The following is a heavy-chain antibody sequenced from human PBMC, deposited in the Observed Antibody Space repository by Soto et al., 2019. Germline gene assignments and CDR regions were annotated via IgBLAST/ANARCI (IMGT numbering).Heavy chain of an antibody. CDR1: GFTFSSYS. D-gene: IGHD3-22*01. CDR2: ISSSSSYI. V-gene: IGHV3-21*01. CDR3: VKASITMIVVAPPDY. J-gene: IGHJ4*02. Sequence: GGSLRLSCAASGFTFSSYSMNWVRQAPGKGLEWVSSISSSSSYIYYADSVKGRFTISRDNAKNTLYLQMNSLRAEDTAVYYCVKASITMIVVAPPDYWGQGTLVTVSS.